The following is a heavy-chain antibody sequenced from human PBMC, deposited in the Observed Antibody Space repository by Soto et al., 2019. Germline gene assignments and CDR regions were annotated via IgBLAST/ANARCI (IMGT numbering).Heavy chain of an antibody. V-gene: IGHV1-2*02. CDR3: ARASPYDL. J-gene: IGHJ3*01. CDR2: IIPSTGDT. Sequence: QVHLVQSGAEVKEPGASVKVSCEASGYIFTDYYLHWVRQAPGHGLEWLGWIIPSTGDTNYAQKFQGRVTMTRDTSISTAYMELSGLRFDDSAVYYCARASPYDLWGQGTMVTVST. CDR1: GYIFTDYY.